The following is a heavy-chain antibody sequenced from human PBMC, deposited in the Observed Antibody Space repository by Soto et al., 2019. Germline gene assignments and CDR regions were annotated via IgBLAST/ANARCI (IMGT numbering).Heavy chain of an antibody. CDR2: IYYSGST. D-gene: IGHD3-3*01. Sequence: KPSETLSLTCTVSGGSISSGDYYWSWIRQPPGKGLEWIGYIYYSGSTYYNPSLKSRVTISVDTSKNQFSLKLSSVTAADTAVYYCAREEIDFWSGLHLYNWFDPWGQGTLVTVSS. CDR1: GGSISSGDYY. V-gene: IGHV4-30-4*01. J-gene: IGHJ5*02. CDR3: AREEIDFWSGLHLYNWFDP.